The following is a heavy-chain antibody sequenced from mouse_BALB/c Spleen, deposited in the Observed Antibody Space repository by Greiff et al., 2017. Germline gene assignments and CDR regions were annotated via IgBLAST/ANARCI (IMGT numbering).Heavy chain of an antibody. CDR3: TRWLLRFYAMDY. D-gene: IGHD2-3*01. Sequence: QVQLQQSGAELVRPGASVTLSCKASGYTFTDYEMHWVKQTPVHGLEWIGAIDPETGGTAYNQKFKGKATLTADKSSSTAYMELRSLTSEDSAVYYCTRWLLRFYAMDYWGQGTSVTVSS. CDR2: IDPETGGT. J-gene: IGHJ4*01. V-gene: IGHV1-15*01. CDR1: GYTFTDYE.